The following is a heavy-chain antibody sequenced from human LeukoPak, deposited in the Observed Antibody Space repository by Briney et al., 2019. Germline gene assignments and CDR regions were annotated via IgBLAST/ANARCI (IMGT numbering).Heavy chain of an antibody. CDR3: ARHDYGDYYFDY. Sequence: SVKVSCKASGGTFSSYAISWVRQAPGQGLEWMGGIIPIFGTANYAQKFQGRVTITADESTSTAYMELSSLRTEDTAVYYCARHDYGDYYFDYWGQGTLVTVSS. D-gene: IGHD4-17*01. J-gene: IGHJ4*02. V-gene: IGHV1-69*13. CDR2: IIPIFGTA. CDR1: GGTFSSYA.